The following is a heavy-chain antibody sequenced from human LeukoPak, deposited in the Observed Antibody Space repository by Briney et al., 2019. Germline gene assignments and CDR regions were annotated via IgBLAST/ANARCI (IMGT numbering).Heavy chain of an antibody. CDR2: IYSGGST. Sequence: GGSLRLSCAASGFTVSSNYMSWVRQAPGKGLEWVSVIYSGGSTYYADSVKGRFTISRDNAKNTLYLQMNSLRAEDTAVYYCASLSIAAAGINWGQGTLVTVSS. CDR3: ASLSIAAAGIN. D-gene: IGHD6-13*01. J-gene: IGHJ4*02. V-gene: IGHV3-66*01. CDR1: GFTVSSNY.